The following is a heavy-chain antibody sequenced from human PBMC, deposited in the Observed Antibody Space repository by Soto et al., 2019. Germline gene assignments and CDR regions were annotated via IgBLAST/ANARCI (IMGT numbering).Heavy chain of an antibody. CDR3: TTNPRVEQQRKTRFYFYGMDV. D-gene: IGHD6-13*01. Sequence: EVQLVESGGGLVKPGGSLRLSCAASGFSFTNAWMSWVRQGRGKGLEWVGRIKSKTDGGTTDYAAPVKGRFIISRDDSKNKLYLQMSSLETEDTAVYYFTTNPRVEQQRKTRFYFYGMDVWGQGTTVTVSS. J-gene: IGHJ6*02. V-gene: IGHV3-15*01. CDR2: IKSKTDGGTT. CDR1: GFSFTNAW.